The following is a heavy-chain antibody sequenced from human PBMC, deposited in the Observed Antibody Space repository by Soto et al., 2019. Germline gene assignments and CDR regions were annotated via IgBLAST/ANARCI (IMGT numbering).Heavy chain of an antibody. CDR1: GFTYTRYS. V-gene: IGHV3-21*06. CDR2: ISSTTNYI. Sequence: GRSLRLSCAASGFTYTRYSMNWVRQAPGKGLEWVSSISSTTNYIYYGDSMKGRFAISRDNAKNSLYLEMNSLRAEDTAVYYCARESEDLTSNFDYWGQGTLVTVSS. J-gene: IGHJ4*02. CDR3: ARESEDLTSNFDY.